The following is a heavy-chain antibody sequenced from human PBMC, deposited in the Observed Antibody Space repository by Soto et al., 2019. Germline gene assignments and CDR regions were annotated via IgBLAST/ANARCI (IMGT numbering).Heavy chain of an antibody. CDR3: ARVVKNYYDSSGYYSHAFDI. J-gene: IGHJ3*02. D-gene: IGHD3-22*01. Sequence: SETLSLTCAVSGGSISSGGYSWSWIRQPPGKGLEWIGYIYHSGSTYYNPSLKSRVTISVDRSKNQFSLKLSSVTAADAAVYYCARVVKNYYDSSGYYSHAFDIWGQGTMVTVSS. CDR1: GGSISSGGYS. V-gene: IGHV4-30-2*01. CDR2: IYHSGST.